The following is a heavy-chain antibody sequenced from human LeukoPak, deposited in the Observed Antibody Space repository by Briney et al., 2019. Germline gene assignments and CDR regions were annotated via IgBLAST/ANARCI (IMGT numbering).Heavy chain of an antibody. CDR3: ARDRGGWYGY. CDR2: INPNNGAT. Sequence: ASVKVSCKASGYSFTGYYLHWVRQAPGQGLEWMGRINPNNGATNYAQKFQGRVTVTRDTSISTAYMELSRLRSDDTAVYYCARDRGGWYGYWGQGTLVTVSS. D-gene: IGHD6-19*01. J-gene: IGHJ4*02. V-gene: IGHV1-2*06. CDR1: GYSFTGYY.